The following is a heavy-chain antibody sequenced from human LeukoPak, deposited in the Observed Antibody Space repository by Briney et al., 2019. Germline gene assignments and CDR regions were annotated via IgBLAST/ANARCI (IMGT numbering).Heavy chain of an antibody. CDR1: GFTFSNFW. Sequence: GGSLRLSCAASGFTFSNFWMHWVRQAPGKGLVWVALIYGDGSFTRYADSVKGRFTLSRDNAKNSLFLQMNSLRAEDTAVYYCVKNSGWYCLDYWGQGTLVTVSS. CDR3: VKNSGWYCLDY. J-gene: IGHJ4*02. D-gene: IGHD6-13*01. CDR2: IYGDGSFT. V-gene: IGHV3-74*01.